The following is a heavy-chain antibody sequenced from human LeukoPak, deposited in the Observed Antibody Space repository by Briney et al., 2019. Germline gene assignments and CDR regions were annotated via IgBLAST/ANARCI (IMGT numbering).Heavy chain of an antibody. CDR2: ISYDRSNK. CDR1: GFTFSSYG. D-gene: IGHD3-10*01. V-gene: IGHV3-30*18. Sequence: GGSLRLSCAASGFTFSSYGMHWVRQAPGKGLEWVAVISYDRSNKYYADSVKGRFTISRDNSKNTLYLQMNSLRAEDTAVYYCAKDLYYGSGSYYNGEFDYWGQGTLVTVSS. CDR3: AKDLYYGSGSYYNGEFDY. J-gene: IGHJ4*02.